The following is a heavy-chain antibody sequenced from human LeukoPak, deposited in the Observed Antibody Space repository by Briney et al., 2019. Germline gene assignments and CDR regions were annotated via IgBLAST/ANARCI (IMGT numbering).Heavy chain of an antibody. CDR1: GYTFTSYY. D-gene: IGHD3-10*01. CDR3: ARVSGYYGSGSYQAFLGWFDP. V-gene: IGHV1-46*01. J-gene: IGHJ5*02. CDR2: INPSGGST. Sequence: ASVKVSCKASGYTFTSYYMHWVRQAPGQGLKWMGIINPSGGSTSYAQKFQGRVTMTRDTSTSTVYMELSSLRSEDTAVYYCARVSGYYGSGSYQAFLGWFDPWGQGTLVTVSS.